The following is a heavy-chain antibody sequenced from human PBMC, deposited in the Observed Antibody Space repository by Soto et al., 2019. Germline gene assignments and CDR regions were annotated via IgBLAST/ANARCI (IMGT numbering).Heavy chain of an antibody. D-gene: IGHD2-8*01. V-gene: IGHV4-4*02. CDR1: GGSISSSNW. CDR3: ARETVLMVYARLNWFDP. CDR2: IYHSGST. J-gene: IGHJ5*02. Sequence: SETLSLTCAVSGGSISSSNWWSWVRQPPGKGLEWIGEIYHSGSTNYNPSLKSRVTISVDKSKNQFSLKLSSVTAADTAVYYCARETVLMVYARLNWFDPWGQGTLVTVSS.